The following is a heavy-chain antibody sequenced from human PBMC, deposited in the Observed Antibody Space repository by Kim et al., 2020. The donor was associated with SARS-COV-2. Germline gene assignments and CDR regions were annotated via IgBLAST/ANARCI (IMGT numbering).Heavy chain of an antibody. J-gene: IGHJ6*02. CDR3: AKDHSIWLDYYGMDV. CDR1: GFTFSSYG. CDR2: ISYDGSNK. Sequence: GGSLRLSCAASGFTFSSYGMHWVRQAPGKGLEWVAVISYDGSNKYYADSVKGRFTISRDNSKNTLYLQMNSLRAEDTAVYYCAKDHSIWLDYYGMDVWG. D-gene: IGHD6-19*01. V-gene: IGHV3-30*18.